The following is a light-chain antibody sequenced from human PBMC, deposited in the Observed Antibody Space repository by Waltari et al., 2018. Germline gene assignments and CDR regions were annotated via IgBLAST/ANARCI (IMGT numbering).Light chain of an antibody. Sequence: EIVLTQSPATLSLSPGESDTLSCRASQSVGSNLAWYQQKPGLTPRLVIYGASNRATGIPDRFSASGSGTDFTLTISSLEPDDFAVYYCQQHTDWPLTFGGGTKVEI. CDR3: QQHTDWPLT. CDR1: QSVGSN. J-gene: IGKJ4*01. V-gene: IGKV3-11*01. CDR2: GAS.